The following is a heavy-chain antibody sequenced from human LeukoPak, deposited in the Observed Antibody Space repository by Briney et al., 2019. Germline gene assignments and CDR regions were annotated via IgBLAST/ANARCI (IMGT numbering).Heavy chain of an antibody. V-gene: IGHV3-21*04. CDR1: GFTFSSYS. Sequence: GGSLRLSCAAPGFTFSSYSMNWVRQAPGKGLEWVSSISSSSSYIYYADSVKGRFTISRDNAKNSLYLQMNSLRAEDTAVYYCARGLASRNLRLGEISDWGQGTLVTVSS. CDR2: ISSSSSYI. CDR3: ARGLASRNLRLGEISD. J-gene: IGHJ4*02. D-gene: IGHD3-16*02.